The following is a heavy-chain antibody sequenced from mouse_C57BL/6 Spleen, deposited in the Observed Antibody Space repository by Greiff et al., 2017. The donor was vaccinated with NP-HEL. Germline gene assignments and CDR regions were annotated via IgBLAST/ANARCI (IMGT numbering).Heavy chain of an antibody. J-gene: IGHJ3*01. CDR2: IYPGSGST. CDR3: AREAWDGAY. Sequence: VQLQQPGAELVKPGAAVKRGGKAGGENGKREGRKGGKKRDGQGREWIGDIYPGSGSTNYNEKFKSKATLTVDTSSSTAYMQLSSLTSEDSAVYYCAREAWDGAYWGQGTLVTVSA. V-gene: IGHV1-55*01. CDR1: GENGKREG. D-gene: IGHD4-1*01.